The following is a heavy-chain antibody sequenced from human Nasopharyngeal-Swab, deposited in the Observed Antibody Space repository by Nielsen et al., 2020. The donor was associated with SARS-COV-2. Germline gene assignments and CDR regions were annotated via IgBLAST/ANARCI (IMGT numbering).Heavy chain of an antibody. D-gene: IGHD2-21*02. Sequence: ASVKVSCKASGYTFTSYAMNWVRQAPGQGLEWMGWINTNTGNPTYAQGFTGRFVFSLDTSVSTAYLQISSLKAEDTAVYYCARGHRRVVTATFDPWGQGTLVTVSS. J-gene: IGHJ5*02. CDR3: ARGHRRVVTATFDP. CDR2: INTNTGNP. V-gene: IGHV7-4-1*02. CDR1: GYTFTSYA.